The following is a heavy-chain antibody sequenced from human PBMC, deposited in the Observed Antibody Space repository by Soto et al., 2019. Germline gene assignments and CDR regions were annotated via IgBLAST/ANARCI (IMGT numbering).Heavy chain of an antibody. D-gene: IGHD3-10*01. Sequence: PGGSLRLSCAASGFTFSSYAMSWVRQAPGKGLEWVSAISGSGGSTYYADSVKGRFTISRDNSKNTLYLQMNSLRAEDTAVYYCAKDRSRITMVRGADSWFDPWGQGTLVTVSS. CDR1: GFTFSSYA. V-gene: IGHV3-23*01. CDR2: ISGSGGST. J-gene: IGHJ5*02. CDR3: AKDRSRITMVRGADSWFDP.